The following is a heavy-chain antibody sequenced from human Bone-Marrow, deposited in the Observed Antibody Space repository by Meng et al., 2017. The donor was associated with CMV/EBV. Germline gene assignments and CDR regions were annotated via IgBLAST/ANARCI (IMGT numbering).Heavy chain of an antibody. CDR1: GFTFSSYS. CDR2: ISGSGGST. D-gene: IGHD6-13*01. Sequence: GESLKISCAASGFTFSSYSMNWVRQAPGKGLEWVSAISGSGGSTYYADSVKGRFTISRDNSKNTLYLQMNSLRAENTAVYYCAKDSKEAAAGTWGVSYYYYYGMDVWGQGTTVTVSS. J-gene: IGHJ6*02. CDR3: AKDSKEAAAGTWGVSYYYYYGMDV. V-gene: IGHV3-23*01.